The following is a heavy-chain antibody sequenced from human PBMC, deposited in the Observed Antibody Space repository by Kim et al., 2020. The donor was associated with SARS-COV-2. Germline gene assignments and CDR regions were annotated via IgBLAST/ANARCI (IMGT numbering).Heavy chain of an antibody. Sequence: GSLRLSCAASGFTFSSYGMHWVRQAPGKGLEWVAVIWYDGSNKYYADSVKGRFTISRDNSKNTLYLQMNSLRAEDTAVYYCARDLKAGTYYYYYYGMDVWGQGTTVTVSS. D-gene: IGHD6-13*01. CDR1: GFTFSSYG. J-gene: IGHJ6*02. CDR2: IWYDGSNK. V-gene: IGHV3-33*01. CDR3: ARDLKAGTYYYYYYGMDV.